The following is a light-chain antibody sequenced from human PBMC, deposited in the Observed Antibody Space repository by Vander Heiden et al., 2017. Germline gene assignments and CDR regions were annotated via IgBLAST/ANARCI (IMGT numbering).Light chain of an antibody. Sequence: SSDLTQDPAVSVALGQTVTITCPGDTLRTKSPNWSQQKPGQAPLLVIYDKNNRPSGIPDRFSGSKSGSTASLTIIGAQAEDEADYYCNSRDSSGDHVVFGGGTKLTVL. V-gene: IGLV3-19*01. J-gene: IGLJ2*01. CDR1: TLRTKS. CDR3: NSRDSSGDHVV. CDR2: DKN.